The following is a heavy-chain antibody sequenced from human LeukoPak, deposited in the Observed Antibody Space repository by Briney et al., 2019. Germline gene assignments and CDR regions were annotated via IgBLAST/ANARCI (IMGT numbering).Heavy chain of an antibody. D-gene: IGHD1-7*01. CDR2: ISYDGSDK. J-gene: IGHJ4*02. CDR3: AKNRVVFNLNYAYYFDY. Sequence: GGSLRLSCAASGFPFSSYGMHWVRQSPGKGLEWVAVISYDGSDKFYADSVKGRFTISRGNSKNTLYLQMNSLRAEDTAVYYCAKNRVVFNLNYAYYFDYWGQGTLVTVSS. CDR1: GFPFSSYG. V-gene: IGHV3-30*18.